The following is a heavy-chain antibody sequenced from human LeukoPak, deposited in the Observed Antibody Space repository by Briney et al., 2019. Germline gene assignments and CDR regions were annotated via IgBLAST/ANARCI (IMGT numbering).Heavy chain of an antibody. D-gene: IGHD3-16*01. Sequence: GGSLRLSCAASGFTFSSYGMHWVRQAPGKGLEGVAVILNDGSQEKYADSVKGRFTISRDNSKNTLFLQMNSLRAEDTAVYYCARDDALGDNALDIWGQGTMDTVSS. CDR1: GFTFSSYG. V-gene: IGHV3-33*01. CDR3: ARDDALGDNALDI. J-gene: IGHJ3*02. CDR2: ILNDGSQE.